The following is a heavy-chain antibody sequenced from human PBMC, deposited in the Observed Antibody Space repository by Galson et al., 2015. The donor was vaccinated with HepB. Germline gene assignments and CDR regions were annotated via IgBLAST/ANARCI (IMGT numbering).Heavy chain of an antibody. CDR3: ARSGYYSNYGRYYFDY. Sequence: PALVKPTQTRTQPCTFSGVSLSTSGMCVSWIRQPPGKALEWLDLIGWGDEKYCSTSLKTRLTISKDTSKNQVVLTMTNMDPVDTATYYCARSGYYSNYGRYYFDYWGQGTLVTVSS. V-gene: IGHV2-70*01. D-gene: IGHD4-11*01. CDR1: GVSLSTSGMC. J-gene: IGHJ4*02. CDR2: IGWGDEK.